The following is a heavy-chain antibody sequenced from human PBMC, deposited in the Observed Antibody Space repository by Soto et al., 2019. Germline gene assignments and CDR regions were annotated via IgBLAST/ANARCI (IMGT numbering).Heavy chain of an antibody. CDR1: GISISTYA. D-gene: IGHD6-13*01. Sequence: QVQLVESGGGVGQPGRSLTVSCAASGISISTYAMHWVRQAPGKGLEWVAVISQDGSVKYYADSVKGRFTISRDNPKNTLFLQMNSLGADDTAVYYCAGRQQNYYYYGMDVWGQGTTVTVSS. CDR3: AGRQQNYYYYGMDV. V-gene: IGHV3-30*03. J-gene: IGHJ6*02. CDR2: ISQDGSVK.